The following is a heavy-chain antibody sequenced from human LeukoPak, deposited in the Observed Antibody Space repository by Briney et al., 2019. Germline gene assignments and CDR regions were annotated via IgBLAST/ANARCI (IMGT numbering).Heavy chain of an antibody. Sequence: SVKVSCKASGGTFSSYAISWVRQAPGQGLEWMGGIIPIFGTANYAQKFQGRVTITTDESTSTAYMELTSLRSEDTAVYYCARCRLVVNYYYYMDVWGKGTTVTVSS. CDR1: GGTFSSYA. CDR3: ARCRLVVNYYYYMDV. J-gene: IGHJ6*03. D-gene: IGHD2-8*02. V-gene: IGHV1-69*05. CDR2: IIPIFGTA.